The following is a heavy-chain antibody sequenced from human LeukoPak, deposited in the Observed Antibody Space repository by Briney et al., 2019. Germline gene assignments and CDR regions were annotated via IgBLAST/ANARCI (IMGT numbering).Heavy chain of an antibody. D-gene: IGHD3-22*01. CDR2: IYYSGST. Sequence: SQTLSLTCTVSGGSISSGDYYWSWIRQPPGKGLEWIVYIYYSGSTYYNPSLKSRVTISVDTSKNQFSLKLSSVTAADTAVYYCARVPYYYDSSGYYSEPYYFDYWGQGTLVTVSS. CDR3: ARVPYYYDSSGYYSEPYYFDY. V-gene: IGHV4-30-4*01. J-gene: IGHJ4*02. CDR1: GGSISSGDYY.